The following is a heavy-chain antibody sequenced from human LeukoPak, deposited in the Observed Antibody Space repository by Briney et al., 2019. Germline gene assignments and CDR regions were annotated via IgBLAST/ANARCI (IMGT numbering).Heavy chain of an antibody. CDR2: INPNSGGT. J-gene: IGHJ4*02. D-gene: IGHD3-3*01. CDR3: ARVRFLEWLLDFDY. Sequence: ASVKVSCKASGYTFTGYYMHWVRQAPGQGLEWMGWINPNSGGTNYAQKFQGRVTMTRDTSISTAYMELSRLRSDDTAVYYSARVRFLEWLLDFDYWGQGTLVTVSS. CDR1: GYTFTGYY. V-gene: IGHV1-2*02.